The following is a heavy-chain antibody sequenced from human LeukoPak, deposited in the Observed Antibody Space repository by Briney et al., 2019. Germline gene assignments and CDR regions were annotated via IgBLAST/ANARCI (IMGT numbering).Heavy chain of an antibody. V-gene: IGHV3-21*01. J-gene: IGHJ3*02. CDR3: ARGIGSVRGVTIVDAFDI. Sequence: PGGSLRLSCAASGFTFSSYSMNWVRQAPGKGLEWVSSISSSSSYIYYADSVKGRFTISRDNAKNSLYLQMNSLRAEDTAVYYCARGIGSVRGVTIVDAFDIWGQGTMVTVSS. CDR2: ISSSSSYI. D-gene: IGHD3-10*01. CDR1: GFTFSSYS.